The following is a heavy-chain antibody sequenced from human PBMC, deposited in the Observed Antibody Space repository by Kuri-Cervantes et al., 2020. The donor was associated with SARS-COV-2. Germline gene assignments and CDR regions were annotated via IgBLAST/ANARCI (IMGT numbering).Heavy chain of an antibody. CDR3: ARTNSGNYYSPYDY. CDR1: GYSISSGYY. CDR2: IFHSGST. D-gene: IGHD3-10*01. V-gene: IGHV4-38-2*02. J-gene: IGHJ4*02. Sequence: SETLSLTCTVSGYSISSGYYWGWIRQPPGKGLECIGNIFHSGSTYYNPSLKSRVTISADTSKNQFSLMLTSVTAADTAVYYCARTNSGNYYSPYDYWGQGTLVTVSS.